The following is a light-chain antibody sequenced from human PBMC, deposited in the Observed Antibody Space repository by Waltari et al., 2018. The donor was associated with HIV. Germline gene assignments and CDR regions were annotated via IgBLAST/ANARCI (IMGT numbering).Light chain of an antibody. J-gene: IGKJ4*01. CDR2: WAS. V-gene: IGKV4-1*01. Sequence: DIVMTQSPDSLVVSLGERATINCKSSRSVLSISNDRNYLAWYQQNSGQPPRLLIYWASSRESGVPARFSGSGSRTEFTLTINSLQAEDVAVYYCQQYYTTPLTFGGGTKVEIK. CDR3: QQYYTTPLT. CDR1: RSVLSISNDRNY.